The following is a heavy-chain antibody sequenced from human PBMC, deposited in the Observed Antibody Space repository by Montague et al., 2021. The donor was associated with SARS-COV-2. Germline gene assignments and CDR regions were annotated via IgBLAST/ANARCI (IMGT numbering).Heavy chain of an antibody. Sequence: SETLSLTCTVSGGSITRNYYWGWIRQPPGKGLEWVGNIYYSGTTXINPSLESRVTISVDASKNQFSLNLTSVTAADTAVYYCARPLVRGVLKAFDIWGQGALVIVSS. CDR3: ARPLVRGVLKAFDI. D-gene: IGHD3-10*01. V-gene: IGHV4-39*01. CDR2: IYYSGTT. CDR1: GGSITRNYY. J-gene: IGHJ3*02.